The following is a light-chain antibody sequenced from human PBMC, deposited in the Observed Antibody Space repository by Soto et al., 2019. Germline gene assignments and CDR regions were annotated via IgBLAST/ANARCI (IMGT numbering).Light chain of an antibody. J-gene: IGLJ3*02. CDR2: SND. Sequence: QAVVTQAPSASGTPGQRVTISCSGSSSNIGSNTVNWYQQLPGTAPKVLIYSNDQRPSGVPDRFSGSKSGTSASLAIGGLQSEDEADYYCAVWDDSLNGSVFGGGTKLTVL. V-gene: IGLV1-44*01. CDR3: AVWDDSLNGSV. CDR1: SSNIGSNT.